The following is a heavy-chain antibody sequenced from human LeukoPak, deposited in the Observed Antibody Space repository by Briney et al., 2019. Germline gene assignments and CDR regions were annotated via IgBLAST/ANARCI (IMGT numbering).Heavy chain of an antibody. V-gene: IGHV3-23*01. CDR1: GFNFRNYV. CDR2: ISNSDGST. CDR3: ARRAGDYSHPYDY. D-gene: IGHD3-22*01. Sequence: GGTLRLSCAASGFNFRNYVMSWVRQAPGKGLEWVSGISNSDGSTYNANSVKGRFTISRDNSKNTVHLQMNSLRAEDTAMYYCARRAGDYSHPYDYWGQGTLVTVSS. J-gene: IGHJ4*02.